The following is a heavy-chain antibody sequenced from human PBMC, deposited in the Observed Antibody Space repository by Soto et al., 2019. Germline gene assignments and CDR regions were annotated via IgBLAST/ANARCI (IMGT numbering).Heavy chain of an antibody. D-gene: IGHD3-3*01. J-gene: IGHJ6*02. CDR2: INHSGST. V-gene: IGHV4-34*01. CDR1: GGSFSGYY. Sequence: PSETLSLTCAVYGGSFSGYYWSWIRQPPGKGLEWIGEINHSGSTNYNPSLKSRVTISVDTSKNQFSLKLSSVTAADTAVYYCARGSPGGDAYDFWSGYTYYYYGMDVWGQGTTVTVSS. CDR3: ARGSPGGDAYDFWSGYTYYYYGMDV.